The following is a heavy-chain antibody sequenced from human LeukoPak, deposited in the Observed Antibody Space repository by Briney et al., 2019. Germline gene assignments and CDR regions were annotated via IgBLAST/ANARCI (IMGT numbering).Heavy chain of an antibody. J-gene: IGHJ3*02. CDR3: ASTTVTEDAFDI. D-gene: IGHD4-17*01. V-gene: IGHV4-59*08. CDR2: IYYSGST. Sequence: PSETLSLTCTVSGGSISSYYWSWIRQPPGKGLEWIGYIYYSGSTNYNPSLKSRVTISVDTSKNQFSLKLSSVTAADTAVYYCASTTVTEDAFDIWGQGTMVTVSS. CDR1: GGSISSYY.